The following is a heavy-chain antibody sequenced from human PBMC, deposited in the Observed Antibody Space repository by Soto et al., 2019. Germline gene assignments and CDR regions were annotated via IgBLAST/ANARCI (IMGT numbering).Heavy chain of an antibody. CDR2: IYYSGST. CDR3: ARLWGWFGDY. V-gene: IGHV4-59*08. CDR1: GGSISSYY. Sequence: QVQLQESGPGLVKPSETLSLTCTVSGGSISSYYWSWIRQPPGKGLEWIGYIYYSGSTNYNPSLKSRVTISVDTSKNQFPLKPASVTAADTAVYYCARLWGWFGDYWGQGTLVTVSS. J-gene: IGHJ4*02. D-gene: IGHD3-10*01.